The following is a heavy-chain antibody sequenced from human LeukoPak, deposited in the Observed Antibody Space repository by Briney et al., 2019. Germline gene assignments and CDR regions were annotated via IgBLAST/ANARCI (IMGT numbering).Heavy chain of an antibody. D-gene: IGHD2-2*01. Sequence: SVKVSCKASVYSFTSYYIHWVRQAPGQRREWMGIMQASGGSKSYAQKFRGRVIMTRDTSTSTVYMELSSLRSEDTAVYYCARRAIVVVPAANYYYYYMDVWGKGTTVTVSS. V-gene: IGHV1-46*01. J-gene: IGHJ6*03. CDR2: MQASGGSK. CDR3: ARRAIVVVPAANYYYYYMDV. CDR1: VYSFTSYY.